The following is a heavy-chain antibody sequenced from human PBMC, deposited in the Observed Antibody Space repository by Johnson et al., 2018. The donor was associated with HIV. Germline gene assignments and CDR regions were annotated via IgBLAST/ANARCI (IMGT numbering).Heavy chain of an antibody. D-gene: IGHD6-19*01. CDR3: GRDREGLRQWLARGFGAFNI. CDR1: AFTVSDNY. Sequence: VQLVESGGGVVQPGGSLRLSCAASAFTVSDNYLSWVRQAPGKGLEWVSVIYTGGSTYYADSVKGRFTISRDNSKNTLYLQMNSLRAEDTAVYYCGRDREGLRQWLARGFGAFNIWGQGTMVTVSS. V-gene: IGHV3-66*02. CDR2: IYTGGST. J-gene: IGHJ3*02.